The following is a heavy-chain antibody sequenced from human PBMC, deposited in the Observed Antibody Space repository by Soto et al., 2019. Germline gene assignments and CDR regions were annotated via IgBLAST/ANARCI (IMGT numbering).Heavy chain of an antibody. V-gene: IGHV4-34*01. J-gene: IGHJ4*02. CDR2: INHSGST. CDR3: ASGPSYYDILTGYYQSQPFDY. Sequence: SETLSLTCAVYGGSFSVYYWSLIRQPPGKGLEWIGEINHSGSTNYNPSLKSRVTISVDKSKNQFSLKLSSVTAADTAVYYCASGPSYYDILTGYYQSQPFDYSGQGTLFTVSS. D-gene: IGHD3-9*01. CDR1: GGSFSVYY.